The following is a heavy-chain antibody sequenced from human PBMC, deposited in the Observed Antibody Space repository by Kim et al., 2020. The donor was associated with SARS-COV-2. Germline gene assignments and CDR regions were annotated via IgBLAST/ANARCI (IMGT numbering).Heavy chain of an antibody. CDR3: AREDYGDYYYYGMDV. CDR1: GFTFSSYD. J-gene: IGHJ6*02. CDR2: ISYDGSNK. D-gene: IGHD4-17*01. V-gene: IGHV3-30-3*01. Sequence: GGSLRLSCAASGFTFSSYDMYWVRQAPGKGLEWVAVISYDGSNKYYADSVKGRFTISRDNSKNTLYLQMNSLRAEDTAVYYCAREDYGDYYYYGMDVWGQGTTVTVSS.